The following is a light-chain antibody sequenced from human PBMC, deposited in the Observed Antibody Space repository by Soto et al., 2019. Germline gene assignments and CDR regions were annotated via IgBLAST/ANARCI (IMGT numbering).Light chain of an antibody. Sequence: EIVLTQSPGTLSLSPGERATLSCRASQSVSNNFLAWYRKKPGQAPRLLIYGASFRATGIPDRFSGSGSGTDFTLTISSLEPEDFAVYYCQQYGSSPRTFGQGTKVELK. CDR2: GAS. J-gene: IGKJ1*01. CDR3: QQYGSSPRT. CDR1: QSVSNNF. V-gene: IGKV3-20*01.